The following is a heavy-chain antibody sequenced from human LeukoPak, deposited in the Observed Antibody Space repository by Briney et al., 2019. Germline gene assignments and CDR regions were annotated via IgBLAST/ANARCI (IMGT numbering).Heavy chain of an antibody. CDR2: IYYSGST. J-gene: IGHJ3*02. CDR1: GGSISSYY. CDR3: ARDSAPGGNAFDI. V-gene: IGHV4-59*12. D-gene: IGHD1-26*01. Sequence: SETLSLTCTVSGGSISSYYWSWIRQLPGKGLEWIGYIYYSGSTNYNPSLKSRVTISVDTSKNQFSLKLSSVTAADTAVYYCARDSAPGGNAFDIWGQGTMVTVSS.